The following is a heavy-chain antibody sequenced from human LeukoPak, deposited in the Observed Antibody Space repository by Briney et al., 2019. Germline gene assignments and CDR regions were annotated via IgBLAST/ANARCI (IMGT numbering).Heavy chain of an antibody. Sequence: PSETLSLTCTVSGGSISGYYWSWIRQPPGKGLEWICHIYYTGGTSYNPSLKSRVTISVDTTKNQFSLTLSYVNAADTAVYYCARYISSGLDYWGQGTLVTVSS. D-gene: IGHD6-6*01. CDR1: GGSISGYY. CDR3: ARYISSGLDY. CDR2: IYYTGGT. J-gene: IGHJ4*02. V-gene: IGHV4-59*08.